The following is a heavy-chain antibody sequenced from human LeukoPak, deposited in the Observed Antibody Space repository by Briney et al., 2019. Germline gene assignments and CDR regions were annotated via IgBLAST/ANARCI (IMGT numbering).Heavy chain of an antibody. CDR1: GGSISSSSYY. CDR3: ARGGYYGSGNDFRFDP. D-gene: IGHD3-10*01. J-gene: IGHJ5*02. Sequence: ASETLSLTCTVSGGSISSSSYYWGWIRQPPGKGLEWIGSIYYTGSTNYKPSLKSRVTISVDTSKNQFSLKLSSVTAADTAVYYCARGGYYGSGNDFRFDPWGQGTLVTVSS. CDR2: IYYTGST. V-gene: IGHV4-39*07.